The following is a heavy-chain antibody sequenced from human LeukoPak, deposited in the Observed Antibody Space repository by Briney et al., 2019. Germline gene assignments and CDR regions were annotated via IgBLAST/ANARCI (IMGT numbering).Heavy chain of an antibody. V-gene: IGHV1-18*01. Sequence: ASVKVSCKASGYTFTSYGISWVRQAPGQGLEWMGCISAYNGNTNYAQKLQGRVTMTTDTSTSTAYLELRSLRSDDTAVYYCARDGGLGGSSGSPWGYYYYYMDVWGKGTTVTVSS. J-gene: IGHJ6*03. CDR1: GYTFTSYG. D-gene: IGHD3-22*01. CDR3: ARDGGLGGSSGSPWGYYYYYMDV. CDR2: ISAYNGNT.